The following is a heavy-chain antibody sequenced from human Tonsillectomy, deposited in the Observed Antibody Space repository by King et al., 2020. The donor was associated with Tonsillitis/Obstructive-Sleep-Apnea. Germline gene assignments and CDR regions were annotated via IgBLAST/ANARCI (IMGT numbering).Heavy chain of an antibody. D-gene: IGHD2-8*01. CDR1: GASISSYY. V-gene: IGHV4-59*08. J-gene: IGHJ4*02. CDR3: ARQMGAAFDY. CDR2: IYYSGDT. Sequence: VQLQESGPGLVKPSETLSLTCTVSGASISSYYWTWIRQPPGKGLEWIGYIYYSGDTNYNPSLKSRVTISVDTSKNQFSLKLGSVTAADTAVYYCARQMGAAFDYWGQGNLVTVSS.